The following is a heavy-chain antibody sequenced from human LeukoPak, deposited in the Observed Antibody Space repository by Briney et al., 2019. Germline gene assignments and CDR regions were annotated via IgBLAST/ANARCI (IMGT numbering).Heavy chain of an antibody. CDR1: GGSISSYY. CDR2: IYYSGST. D-gene: IGHD3-22*01. V-gene: IGHV4-59*01. CDR3: ARGDYYDSSGYFDY. J-gene: IGHJ4*02. Sequence: SETLSLTCTVSGGSISSYYWSWIRQPPGKGLEWIGYIYYSGSTNYNPSLKSRVTISVDTSKNQFPLKLSSVTAADTAVYYCARGDYYDSSGYFDYWGQGTLVTVSS.